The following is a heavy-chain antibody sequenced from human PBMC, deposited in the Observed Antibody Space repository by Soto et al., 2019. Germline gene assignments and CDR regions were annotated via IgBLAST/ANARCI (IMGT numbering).Heavy chain of an antibody. CDR2: INPNNGAT. CDR1: RYIFTAYF. Sequence: QVQLVQSGAEVKKPGASVKVSCKAPRYIFTAYFMHWVRQAPVQGLAWMGWINPNNGATHYGLSFQGRVTMTRDTSISTAYMELSSLSSDETAVYYCASHGPGARFDPWGQGTLVIVSS. V-gene: IGHV1-2*02. CDR3: ASHGPGARFDP. J-gene: IGHJ5*02.